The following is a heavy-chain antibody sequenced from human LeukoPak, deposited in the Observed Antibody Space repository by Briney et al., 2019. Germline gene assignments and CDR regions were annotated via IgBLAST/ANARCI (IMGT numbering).Heavy chain of an antibody. Sequence: GGSLRLSCAASGFTFIDYDMHWVRQVTGKGLERVSAIGIRGDTHYSGSVKGRFTISRENAESSLYLQMHSLRAEDTAVYYCARGGIQVSGIDEFDYWGQGTLVTVSS. CDR3: ARGGIQVSGIDEFDY. CDR2: IGIRGDT. J-gene: IGHJ4*02. CDR1: GFTFIDYD. D-gene: IGHD6-19*01. V-gene: IGHV3-13*01.